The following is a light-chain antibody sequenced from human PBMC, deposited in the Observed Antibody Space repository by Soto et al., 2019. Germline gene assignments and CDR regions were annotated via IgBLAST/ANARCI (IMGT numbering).Light chain of an antibody. CDR3: QEYGTSRT. Sequence: EIVLTQSPGTLSLSPGDRATLSCRASQSVSSSYLAWYLQNPGQAPRLLIYGASSRATGIPDRFSGSGSGTDFSLTISRLEPEDFAVYYCQEYGTSRTFGQGTKVDIK. V-gene: IGKV3-20*01. CDR1: QSVSSSY. J-gene: IGKJ1*01. CDR2: GAS.